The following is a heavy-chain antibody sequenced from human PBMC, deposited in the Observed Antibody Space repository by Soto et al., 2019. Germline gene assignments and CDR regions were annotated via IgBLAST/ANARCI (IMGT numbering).Heavy chain of an antibody. V-gene: IGHV1-46*01. D-gene: IGHD2-21*02. CDR3: TRADSDVVILPDVRPLFDL. CDR1: GYDFFKYN. Sequence: QVQLVQSGAEVKKPGASVKVSCKTSGYDFFKYNMHWVRQAPGQGLEWMGVINPNGGYTRHAQKFQGRVNMTRDKSSKIVYMELSGLTSADTAMYYCTRADSDVVILPDVRPLFDLWGQGALVTVSS. J-gene: IGHJ4*02. CDR2: INPNGGYT.